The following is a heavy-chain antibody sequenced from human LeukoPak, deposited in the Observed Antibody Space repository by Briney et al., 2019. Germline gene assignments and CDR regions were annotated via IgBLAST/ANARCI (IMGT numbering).Heavy chain of an antibody. Sequence: PGGSLRLSCAASGFTFSSYAMHWVRQAPGKGLEWVAVISYDGSNKYYADSVKGRFTISRDNSKNTLYLQMNSLRAEDTAVYYCARTGSLGYWGQGTLVTVSS. CDR2: ISYDGSNK. CDR1: GFTFSSYA. V-gene: IGHV3-30-3*01. D-gene: IGHD1-26*01. J-gene: IGHJ4*02. CDR3: ARTGSLGY.